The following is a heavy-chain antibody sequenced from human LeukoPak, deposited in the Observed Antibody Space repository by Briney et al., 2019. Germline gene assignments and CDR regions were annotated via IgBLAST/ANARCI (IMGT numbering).Heavy chain of an antibody. V-gene: IGHV3-73*01. Sequence: GGSLRLSCAASGFTFSGSAMHWVRQASGKGLEWVGRIRSKANSYATAYAASVKGRFTISRDDSKNSAYLQMNSLKTEDTAVYYCTRYCSSTSCSYYYYMDVWGKGTTVTVSS. J-gene: IGHJ6*03. CDR2: IRSKANSYAT. CDR3: TRYCSSTSCSYYYYMDV. D-gene: IGHD2-2*01. CDR1: GFTFSGSA.